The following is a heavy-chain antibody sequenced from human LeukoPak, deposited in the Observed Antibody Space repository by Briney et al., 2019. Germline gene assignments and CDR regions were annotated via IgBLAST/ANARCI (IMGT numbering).Heavy chain of an antibody. CDR1: GGSISSSSYY. J-gene: IGHJ4*02. Sequence: SETLSLTCTVSGGSISSSSYYWGWIRQPPGKGLEWIGNIYFSGSIYYNPSLKSRVTISADTSKNQFSLKLSSVTAADTAVYYCARRDSSGYQFDYWGQGTLVTVSS. CDR3: ARRDSSGYQFDY. V-gene: IGHV4-39*01. D-gene: IGHD3-22*01. CDR2: IYFSGSI.